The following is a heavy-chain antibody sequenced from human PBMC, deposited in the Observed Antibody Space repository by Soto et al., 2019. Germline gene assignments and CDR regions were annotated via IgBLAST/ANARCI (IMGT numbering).Heavy chain of an antibody. CDR3: AKILSTVTTYYYGMDV. CDR1: GFSFSTYP. J-gene: IGHJ6*02. V-gene: IGHV3-23*01. D-gene: IGHD4-17*01. CDR2: ISGSGGKT. Sequence: LRLSCAASGFSFSTYPMVWVRQAPGKRLEAVSSISGSGGKTYYKDSVKDRFTISRDNSKNTVDLQMNSLRPEDTAVYYCAKILSTVTTYYYGMDVWGQGTTVTVSS.